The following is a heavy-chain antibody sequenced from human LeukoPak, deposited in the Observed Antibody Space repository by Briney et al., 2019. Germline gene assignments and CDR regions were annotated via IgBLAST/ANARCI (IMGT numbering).Heavy chain of an antibody. V-gene: IGHV1-18*01. CDR1: GYTFTSYG. D-gene: IGHD1-26*01. CDR3: ARDVIVGAATGWFDP. Sequence: ASVKVSCKASGYTFTSYGISWVRQAPGQGLEWMGWISAYNGNTNYAQTLQGRVTMTTDTSTSTAYMELRSLRSDDTAVYYCARDVIVGAATGWFDPWGQGTLVTVSS. CDR2: ISAYNGNT. J-gene: IGHJ5*02.